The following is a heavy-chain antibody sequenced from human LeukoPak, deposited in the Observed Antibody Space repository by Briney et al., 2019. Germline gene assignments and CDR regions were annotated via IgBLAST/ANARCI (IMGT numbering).Heavy chain of an antibody. D-gene: IGHD6-19*01. CDR3: ARLGGYSSGWYVQY. J-gene: IGHJ4*02. V-gene: IGHV5-51*01. CDR2: IYPGNSDT. CDR1: GYSFSTYW. Sequence: GESLEISCRGFGYSFSTYWIAWVRQMPGKGLEGMGVIYPGNSDTRYSPSFQGHVTISADKSITTAYLQWSSLKASDTAKYYCARLGGYSSGWYVQYWGQGTLVTASS.